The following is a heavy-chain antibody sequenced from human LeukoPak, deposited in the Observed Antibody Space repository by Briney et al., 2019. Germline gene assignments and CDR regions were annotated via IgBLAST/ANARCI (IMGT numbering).Heavy chain of an antibody. V-gene: IGHV1-2*02. CDR3: ARGGWQQLVPHKANWFDP. CDR1: GYTFTGYY. D-gene: IGHD6-13*01. CDR2: INPNSGGT. J-gene: IGHJ5*02. Sequence: ASVKVSCKASGYTFTGYYVHWVRQAPGQGLEWMGWINPNSGGTNYAQKFQGRVTMTRDTSISTAYMELSRLRSDDTAVYYCARGGWQQLVPHKANWFDPWGQGTLVTVSS.